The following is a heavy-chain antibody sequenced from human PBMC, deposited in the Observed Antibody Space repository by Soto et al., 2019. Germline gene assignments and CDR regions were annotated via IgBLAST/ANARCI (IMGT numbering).Heavy chain of an antibody. J-gene: IGHJ4*02. CDR1: GGSISSSSYY. CDR3: ARLGVRTVVRGVIGY. Sequence: QLQLQESGPGLVKPSETLSLTCTVSGGSISSSSYYWGWIRQPPGQGLEWIGSIYYSGSTYYNPSLKSRGTISVDTSKNQFSLKLSSVTAADTAVYYCARLGVRTVVRGVIGYWGQGTLVTVSS. CDR2: IYYSGST. D-gene: IGHD3-10*01. V-gene: IGHV4-39*01.